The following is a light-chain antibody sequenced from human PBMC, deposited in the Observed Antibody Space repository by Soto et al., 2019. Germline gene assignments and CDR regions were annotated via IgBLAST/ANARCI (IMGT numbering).Light chain of an antibody. V-gene: IGLV6-57*04. J-gene: IGLJ2*01. CDR1: SGSIASNY. Sequence: NFMLTQPHSVSESPGKTVTNSCTRSSGSIASNYVQWYQQRPGSVPTTVIYEDNQRPSGVPDRFSGSLDPSSNSASLTISGLTTEDEAGYFCQSYDSSNHGVVFRGGTKLTVL. CDR3: QSYDSSNHGVV. CDR2: EDN.